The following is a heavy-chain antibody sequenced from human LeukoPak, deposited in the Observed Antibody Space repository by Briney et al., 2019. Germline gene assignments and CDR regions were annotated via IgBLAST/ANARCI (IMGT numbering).Heavy chain of an antibody. CDR1: GFTFSSYA. CDR2: IGGSDGST. CDR3: AKRDSGGSYPYYFDY. Sequence: GGSLRLSCAASGFTFSSYAMSWVRQAPGKGLEWVSAIGGSDGSTYYADSEKGRFTISRDNSKDTLYLQMNSLRAEDTAVYYCAKRDSGGSYPYYFDYWGQGTLVTVSS. D-gene: IGHD3-22*01. V-gene: IGHV3-23*01. J-gene: IGHJ4*02.